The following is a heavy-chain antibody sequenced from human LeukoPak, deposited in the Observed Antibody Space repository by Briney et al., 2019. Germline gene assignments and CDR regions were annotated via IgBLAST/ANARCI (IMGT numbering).Heavy chain of an antibody. CDR3: ARDPGTYYDFWSGYYLDYYYYYGMDV. Sequence: SETLSLTCTVSGGSISSYYWSWIRQPPGKGLEWIGHIYGSGSTNYNPSLKSRVTLSVDTSKNQFSLKLSSVTADDTAVYYCARDPGTYYDFWSGYYLDYYYYYGMDVWGQGTTVTVSS. CDR1: GGSISSYY. J-gene: IGHJ6*02. CDR2: IYGSGST. V-gene: IGHV4-59*01. D-gene: IGHD3-3*01.